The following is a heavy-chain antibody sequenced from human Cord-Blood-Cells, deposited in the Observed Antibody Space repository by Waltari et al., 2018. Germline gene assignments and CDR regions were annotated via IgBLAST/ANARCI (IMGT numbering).Heavy chain of an antibody. J-gene: IGHJ6*02. CDR1: GGTFSSYA. Sequence: QVQLVQAGAEVKKPGSSVKVSCKASGGTFSSYASSWVRQAPGQGLEWRGGSIPICGTANNARKFQVRVTITADESTSTAYMKLSSLRSEDTAVYYCARPVRGSYYYYSGMDVWGQGTTVTVSS. CDR2: SIPICGTA. CDR3: ARPVRGSYYYYSGMDV. D-gene: IGHD1-26*01. V-gene: IGHV1-69*01.